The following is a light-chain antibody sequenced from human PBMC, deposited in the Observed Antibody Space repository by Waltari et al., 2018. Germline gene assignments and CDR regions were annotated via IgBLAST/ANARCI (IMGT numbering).Light chain of an antibody. CDR3: QQSNSTPLT. CDR1: QSISSY. Sequence: DIQMTQSPSSLSASVGDRVTITCRASQSISSYLKWYQKKEGKVSKLLIYAAYSLQIGFPSRFSGSGSGTDFTLTISSLQPEDFATYYCQQSNSTPLTFGGGTKVEIK. CDR2: AAY. V-gene: IGKV1-39*01. J-gene: IGKJ4*01.